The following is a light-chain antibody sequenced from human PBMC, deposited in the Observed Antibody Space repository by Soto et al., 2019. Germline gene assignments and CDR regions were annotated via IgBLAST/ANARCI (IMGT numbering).Light chain of an antibody. J-gene: IGKJ3*01. CDR3: MQPRRTPIS. Sequence: DVVMTQSPLSLPVTPGEPASISCRSSQSLLHSNGNNYLDWYLQKPGQSPQLLIYLGSNRASGVPVRYSGSGSRTVSTIKISRVEAEGGGVYCHMQPRRTPISFGPGTKVDV. CDR2: LGS. CDR1: QSLLHSNGNNY. V-gene: IGKV2-28*01.